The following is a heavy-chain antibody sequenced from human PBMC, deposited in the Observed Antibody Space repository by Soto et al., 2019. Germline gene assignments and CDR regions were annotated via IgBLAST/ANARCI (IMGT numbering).Heavy chain of an antibody. CDR1: GYTFTSYA. CDR3: AREWYCTNGVCYTSNEAAARPGFMDV. D-gene: IGHD2-8*01. CDR2: INAGNGNT. V-gene: IGHV1-3*01. J-gene: IGHJ6*02. Sequence: ASVKVSCKASGYTFTSYAMHWVRQAPGQRLEWMGWINAGNGNTKYSQKFQGRVTITRDTSASTAYMELSSLRSEDTAVYYCAREWYCTNGVCYTSNEAAARPGFMDVWGQGTTVTGSS.